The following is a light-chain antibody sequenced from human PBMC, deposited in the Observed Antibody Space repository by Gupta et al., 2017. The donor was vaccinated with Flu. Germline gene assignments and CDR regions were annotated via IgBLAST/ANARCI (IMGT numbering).Light chain of an antibody. J-gene: IGLJ2*01. CDR2: DVT. Sequence: SITISCTGTSSDIGSYKDVSWYQQHPGKAPQLLIYDVTNRPSGVSTRFSGSKSGDTTSLTISGLQAEDEADYYCSSCTSSTTLVFGGGTRLTVL. V-gene: IGLV2-14*01. CDR3: SSCTSSTTLV. CDR1: SSDIGSYKD.